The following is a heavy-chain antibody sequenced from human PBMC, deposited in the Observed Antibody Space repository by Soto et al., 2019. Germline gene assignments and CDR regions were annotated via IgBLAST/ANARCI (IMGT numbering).Heavy chain of an antibody. D-gene: IGHD2-21*01. CDR1: GFTFSNAW. CDR2: IKSKTDGGTT. Sequence: EVQLVESGGGLVKPGGSLRLSCAASGFTFSNAWISWVRQAPGKGLEWVGRIKSKTDGGTTDYAAPVKGRFTISRDDSKDTLYLQMNSLKTEDTAVYYCSTEPPIPVGDYWGQGTLVTVST. J-gene: IGHJ4*02. CDR3: STEPPIPVGDY. V-gene: IGHV3-15*01.